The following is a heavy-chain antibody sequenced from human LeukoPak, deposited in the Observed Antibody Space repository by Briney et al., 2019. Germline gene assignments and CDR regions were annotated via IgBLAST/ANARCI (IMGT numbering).Heavy chain of an antibody. V-gene: IGHV3-74*01. D-gene: IGHD1-26*01. J-gene: IGHJ4*02. CDR1: GFTFSSYW. CDR2: INSDGSIT. CDR3: ARGRPGNYFDY. Sequence: GGSLRLSCAVSGFTFSSYWMHWVRQAPGKGLVWVSHINSDGSITGYADSVKGRFTISRDNAKNTLYVQMNSLRADDTAVYYCARGRPGNYFDYWGQGTLVTVSS.